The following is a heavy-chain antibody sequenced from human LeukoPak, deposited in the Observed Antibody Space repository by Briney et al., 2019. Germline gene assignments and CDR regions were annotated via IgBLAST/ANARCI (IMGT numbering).Heavy chain of an antibody. CDR1: GYSFTSYW. Sequence: GESLKISCEGSGYSFTSYWTGWVGQMPGKGLECMGIIYPGDSDTRYSPSFQGQVTISADKSISTAYLQWSSLKASDTAMYYCARSIIAYYYYMDVWGKGTTVTVSS. V-gene: IGHV5-51*01. D-gene: IGHD6-6*01. CDR2: IYPGDSDT. J-gene: IGHJ6*03. CDR3: ARSIIAYYYYMDV.